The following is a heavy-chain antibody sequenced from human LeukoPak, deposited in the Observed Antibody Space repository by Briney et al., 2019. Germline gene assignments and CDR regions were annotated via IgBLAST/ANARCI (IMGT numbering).Heavy chain of an antibody. D-gene: IGHD3-22*01. Sequence: GASVNLSCKASGYTFTSCGICWVRLPPAQGLELKGWRSAYNGNTNYAQKLQKRLTIITDTSTSTAYMVLRSLRSDDTAVYCCARSGKSSGYYPQGYWGQGTLVTVSS. V-gene: IGHV1-18*01. CDR3: ARSGKSSGYYPQGY. CDR2: RSAYNGNT. J-gene: IGHJ4*02. CDR1: GYTFTSCG.